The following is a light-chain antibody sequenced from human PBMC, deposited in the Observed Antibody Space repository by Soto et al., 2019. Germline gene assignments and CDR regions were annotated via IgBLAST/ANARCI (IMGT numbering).Light chain of an antibody. J-gene: IGLJ2*01. CDR1: SSDVGGYNY. CDR2: DVS. CDR3: SSYTSSSTRV. V-gene: IGLV2-14*01. Sequence: QSALTQPASVSGSPGQSITISCTGTSSDVGGYNYVSWYQQHPGKAPKLMIYDVSNRPSGVSNRFSGSKSGNTASLTISGLQLEDEADYDCSSYTSSSTRVFGGGTKLTVL.